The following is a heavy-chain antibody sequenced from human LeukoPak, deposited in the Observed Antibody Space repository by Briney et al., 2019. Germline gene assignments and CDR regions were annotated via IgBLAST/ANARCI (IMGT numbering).Heavy chain of an antibody. CDR3: AREYDSSGYYYLGYYYYYMDV. CDR2: INWNGGST. CDR1: GFTFDDYG. J-gene: IGHJ6*03. V-gene: IGHV3-20*04. D-gene: IGHD3-22*01. Sequence: GGSLRLSRAASGFTFDDYGMSWVRQAPGKGLEWVSGINWNGGSTGYADSVKGRFTISRDNAKNSLYLQMNSLRAEDTALYYCAREYDSSGYYYLGYYYYYMDVWGKGTTVTVSS.